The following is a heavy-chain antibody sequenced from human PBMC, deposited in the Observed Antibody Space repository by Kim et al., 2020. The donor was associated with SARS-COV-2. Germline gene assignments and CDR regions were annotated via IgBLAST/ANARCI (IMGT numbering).Heavy chain of an antibody. CDR2: INHSGST. D-gene: IGHD6-19*01. Sequence: SETLSLTCAVYGGSFSGYYWSWIRQPPGKGLEWIGEINHSGSTNYNPSLKSRVTISVDTSKNQFSLKLSSVTAADTAVYYCASSYSSGVGWFDPWGQGTLVTVSS. J-gene: IGHJ5*02. V-gene: IGHV4-34*01. CDR1: GGSFSGYY. CDR3: ASSYSSGVGWFDP.